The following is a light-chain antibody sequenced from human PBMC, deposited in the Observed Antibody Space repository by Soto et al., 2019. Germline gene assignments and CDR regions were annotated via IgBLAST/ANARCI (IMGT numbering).Light chain of an antibody. J-gene: IGLJ1*01. Sequence: QSALTQPASVSGSPGQSITISCTETSSDLGSYNLVSWYQQHPDKAPKLMIYDGSQRPSGVSNRFSGSKSGNTASLTISGLQAEDEADYYCCSYAGSTTLYVFGTGTKLTVL. CDR2: DGS. CDR3: CSYAGSTTLYV. CDR1: SSDLGSYNL. V-gene: IGLV2-23*01.